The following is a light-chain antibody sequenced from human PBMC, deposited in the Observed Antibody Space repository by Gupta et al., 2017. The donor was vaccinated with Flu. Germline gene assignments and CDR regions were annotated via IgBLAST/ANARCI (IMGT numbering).Light chain of an antibody. CDR1: QSVLYSSNNKNY. J-gene: IGKJ1*01. V-gene: IGKV4-1*01. Sequence: DIVMTQSPDSLAVSLGERATFNCKSSQSVLYSSNNKNYLAWYQQKPGQPPKLLIYWASTRESGVPDRFSGSGSETDFTLTISSLQAEDVAVYYCQQYYDIPQTFGQGTKVEIK. CDR2: WAS. CDR3: QQYYDIPQT.